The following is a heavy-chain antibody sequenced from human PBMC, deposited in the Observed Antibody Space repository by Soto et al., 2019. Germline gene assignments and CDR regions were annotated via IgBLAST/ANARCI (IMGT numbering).Heavy chain of an antibody. V-gene: IGHV3-23*01. J-gene: IGHJ3*01. CDR3: AVVVAQRSLGGAFDV. Sequence: EIQLLESGGNLVQPGGSLRLSCAASGFTFNIYAMTWVRQAPGKGLDWVSTISATGGNTSYADSVKGRFTISRTNSKNTVYLEMNSLRAEDTAVYYCAVVVAQRSLGGAFDVWGQGTMVNVSS. CDR1: GFTFNIYA. CDR2: ISATGGNT. D-gene: IGHD2-21*01.